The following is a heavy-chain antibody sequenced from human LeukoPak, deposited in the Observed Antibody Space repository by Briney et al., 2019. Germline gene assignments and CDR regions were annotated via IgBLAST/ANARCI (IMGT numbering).Heavy chain of an antibody. V-gene: IGHV1-3*01. D-gene: IGHD6-19*01. CDR3: ARGADSSGWLFDY. Sequence: ASVKVSCKASGYTFTSYAMHWVRQAPGQRLEWMGWINAGNGNTKYSQKFQGRVTITRDTSASTAYMELSSLRSEDTAVYYCARGADSSGWLFDYWGQGTLVTVSS. CDR2: INAGNGNT. CDR1: GYTFTSYA. J-gene: IGHJ4*02.